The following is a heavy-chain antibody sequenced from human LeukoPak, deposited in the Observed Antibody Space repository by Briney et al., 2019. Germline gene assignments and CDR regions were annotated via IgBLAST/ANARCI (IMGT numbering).Heavy chain of an antibody. CDR3: ARHRLFDSSGYYYDFDY. J-gene: IGHJ4*02. D-gene: IGHD3-22*01. CDR2: MYHSGST. V-gene: IGHV4-38-2*01. CDR1: GYSINSGYF. Sequence: SETLSLTCAVSGYSINSGYFWGWIRQPPGKGLEYIGSMYHSGSTYHNPSLKSRVTISVDTSKNQFSLKLTSVTAADTAVYYCARHRLFDSSGYYYDFDYWGQGTLVTVSP.